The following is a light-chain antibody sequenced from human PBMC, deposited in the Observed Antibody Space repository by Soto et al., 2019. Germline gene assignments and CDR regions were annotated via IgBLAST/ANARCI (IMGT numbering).Light chain of an antibody. CDR3: SAYAGSNNYV. V-gene: IGLV2-8*01. CDR2: EVS. Sequence: QSALTQPPSASGSPGQSVTISCTGTSSDVGGYNFVSWYQHHPCKAPKLMIYEVSKRPSGVPDRFSGSKSGNTASLTVSGLQAEYEADYYCSAYAGSNNYVFGTGTKLTVL. CDR1: SSDVGGYNF. J-gene: IGLJ1*01.